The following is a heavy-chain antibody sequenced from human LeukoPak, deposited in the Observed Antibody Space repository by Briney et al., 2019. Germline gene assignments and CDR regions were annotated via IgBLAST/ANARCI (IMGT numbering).Heavy chain of an antibody. CDR2: IYYSGSSGSP. CDR3: ARMMAAAGTPPWFDP. J-gene: IGHJ5*02. D-gene: IGHD6-13*01. CDR1: GGSISSGGYY. V-gene: IGHV4-31*03. Sequence: SQTLSLTCTVSGGSISSGGYYWSWIRQHPGKGLEWIGYIYYSGSSGSPYYTPSLKSRVTISVDTSKNQFSLNLSSVTAADTAVYYCARMMAAAGTPPWFDPWGQGTLVTVSS.